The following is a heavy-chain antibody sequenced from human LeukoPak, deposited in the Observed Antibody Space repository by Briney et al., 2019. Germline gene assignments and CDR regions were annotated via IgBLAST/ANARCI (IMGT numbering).Heavy chain of an antibody. CDR3: ARDTRHRYCSSTSCYRGWLDP. J-gene: IGHJ5*02. CDR2: ISAYNGNT. V-gene: IGHV1-18*01. D-gene: IGHD2-2*01. Sequence: ASVKVSCKASGYTFTSYGISWVRQAPGQGLEWMGWISAYNGNTNYAQKLQGRVTMTTDTSTSTAYMELRSLRSDDTAVYYCARDTRHRYCSSTSCYRGWLDPWGQGTLVTVSS. CDR1: GYTFTSYG.